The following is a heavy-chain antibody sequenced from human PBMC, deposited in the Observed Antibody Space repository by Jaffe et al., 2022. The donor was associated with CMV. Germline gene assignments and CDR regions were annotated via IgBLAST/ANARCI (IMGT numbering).Heavy chain of an antibody. CDR2: IYYSGST. J-gene: IGHJ1*01. CDR3: AREGYGGNPGFQH. CDR1: GGSISSYY. D-gene: IGHD4-17*01. Sequence: QVQLQESGPGLVKPSETLSLTCTVSGGSISSYYWSWIRQPPGKGLEWIGYIYYSGSTNYNPSLKSRVTISVDTSKNQFSLKLSSVTAADTAVYYCAREGYGGNPGFQHWGQGTLVTVSS. V-gene: IGHV4-59*01.